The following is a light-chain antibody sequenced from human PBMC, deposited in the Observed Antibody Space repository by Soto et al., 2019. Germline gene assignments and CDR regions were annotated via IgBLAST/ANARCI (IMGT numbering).Light chain of an antibody. CDR1: QSFHTNY. CDR3: QQYGSSPGFT. Sequence: EIVLTQSPGTLSLSPGERATLSCRASQSFHTNYLAWYQQRPGQAPRLLIYGASNRASGIPERFSGSGSGTDFTLTINRLEPEDSAVYFCQQYGSSPGFTFGGGTTIEIK. V-gene: IGKV3-20*01. J-gene: IGKJ4*01. CDR2: GAS.